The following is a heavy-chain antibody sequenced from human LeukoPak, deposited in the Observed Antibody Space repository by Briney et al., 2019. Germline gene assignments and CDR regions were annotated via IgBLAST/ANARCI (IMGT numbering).Heavy chain of an antibody. V-gene: IGHV1-2*02. Sequence: ASVKVSCKASGYTFTGYYMHWVRQAPGQGLEWMGWINPNSGGTNYAQKFQGMVTMTRDTSISTAYMELSRLRSDDTAVYYCARDTSNYYGSGSYYVGSDYWGQGTLVTVSS. D-gene: IGHD3-10*01. CDR1: GYTFTGYY. J-gene: IGHJ4*02. CDR3: ARDTSNYYGSGSYYVGSDY. CDR2: INPNSGGT.